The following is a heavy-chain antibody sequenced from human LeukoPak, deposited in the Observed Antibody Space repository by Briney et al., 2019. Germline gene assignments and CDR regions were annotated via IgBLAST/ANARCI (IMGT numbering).Heavy chain of an antibody. V-gene: IGHV1-2*02. CDR2: INPNSGGT. D-gene: IGHD2-21*02. CDR1: GYTFTGYH. Sequence: ASVKVSCKASGYTFTGYHMHWVRQAPGQGLEWMGWINPNSGGTNYARNFQGRVTVTRDTSISTAYMELSRLISDDTAVYYCARSNCGGDCYDSFDIWGQGTMVTVSS. J-gene: IGHJ3*02. CDR3: ARSNCGGDCYDSFDI.